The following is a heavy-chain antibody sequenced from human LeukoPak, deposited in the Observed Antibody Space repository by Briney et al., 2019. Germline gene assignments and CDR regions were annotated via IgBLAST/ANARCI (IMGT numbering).Heavy chain of an antibody. D-gene: IGHD3-10*01. J-gene: IGHJ4*02. Sequence: SETLSLTCTVSGYSISSGYYWGWIRQPPGKGLEWIGSTYHSGSTYYNPSLKSRVTISVDTSKNQFSLKLSSVTAADTAVYYCARGFYGSGSYYNSLFDYWGQGTLVTVSS. CDR2: TYHSGST. V-gene: IGHV4-38-2*02. CDR3: ARGFYGSGSYYNSLFDY. CDR1: GYSISSGYY.